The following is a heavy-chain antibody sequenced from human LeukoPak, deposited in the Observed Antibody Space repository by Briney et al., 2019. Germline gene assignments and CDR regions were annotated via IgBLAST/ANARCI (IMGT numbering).Heavy chain of an antibody. CDR1: GFTFSSYA. CDR2: ISGSGGST. Sequence: GGSLRLSCAASGFTFSSYAMSWVRQAPGKGLEWVSAISGSGGSTYYADSVKGRFTISRDNSKNTLYLQMNSLRAEDTAVYYCAKAHLEGAAGHYYYGMDVWGQGTTVTVSS. J-gene: IGHJ6*02. V-gene: IGHV3-23*01. CDR3: AKAHLEGAAGHYYYGMDV. D-gene: IGHD6-13*01.